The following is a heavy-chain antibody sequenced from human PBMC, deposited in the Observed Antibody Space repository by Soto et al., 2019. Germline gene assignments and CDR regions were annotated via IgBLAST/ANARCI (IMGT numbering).Heavy chain of an antibody. CDR1: GGSISSYY. D-gene: IGHD3-22*01. V-gene: IGHV4-59*01. CDR3: ARGSYYYGSSGYYFTWGDAFDI. Sequence: SETLSLTCTVSGGSISSYYWSWIRQPPGKGLEWIGYIYYSGSTNYNPSLKSRVTISVDTSKNQFSLKLSSVTAADTAVYYCARGSYYYGSSGYYFTWGDAFDIWGQGTMITV. CDR2: IYYSGST. J-gene: IGHJ3*02.